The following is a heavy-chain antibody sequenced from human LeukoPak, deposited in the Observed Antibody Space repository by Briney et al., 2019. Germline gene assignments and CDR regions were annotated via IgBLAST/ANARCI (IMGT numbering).Heavy chain of an antibody. J-gene: IGHJ2*01. Sequence: PSETLSLTCTVSGGSIRSSYYYWGWIRQPPGKGLEWIGSIYDSGSTYYNPSLKSRVTISVDTSKNQFSLKLSSVTAADTAVYYCARLSDTSYYYDSSGVYWYFDLWGRGTLVTVSS. CDR1: GGSIRSSYYY. D-gene: IGHD3-22*01. V-gene: IGHV4-39*01. CDR2: IYDSGST. CDR3: ARLSDTSYYYDSSGVYWYFDL.